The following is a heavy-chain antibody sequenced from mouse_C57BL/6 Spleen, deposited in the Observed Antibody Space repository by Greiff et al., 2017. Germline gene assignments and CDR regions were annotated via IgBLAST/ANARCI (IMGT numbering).Heavy chain of an antibody. J-gene: IGHJ4*01. CDR2: ISGGGGNT. D-gene: IGHD2-1*01. V-gene: IGHV5-9*01. Sequence: EVMLVESGGGLVKPGGSLKLSCAASGFTFSSYTMSWVRQTPGKRLEWVATISGGGGNTYYPDSVKGRFTIARDNAKNTLYLQMSSLRSEDTALYYCARQDGNYEEGAMDYWGQGTSVTVSS. CDR1: GFTFSSYT. CDR3: ARQDGNYEEGAMDY.